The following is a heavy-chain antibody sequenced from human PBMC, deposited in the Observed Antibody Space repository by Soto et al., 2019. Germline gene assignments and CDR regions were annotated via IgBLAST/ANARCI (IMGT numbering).Heavy chain of an antibody. CDR2: ISGSGGST. CDR1: GFTFSSYA. V-gene: IGHV3-23*01. Sequence: GGSLRLSCAASGFTFSSYAMSWVRQAPGKGLEWVSAISGSGGSTYYADSVKGRFTISRDNSKNTLYLQMNSLRAEDTAVYYCAKDYYDSSGYYPSILNWFDPWGQGTLVTVSS. CDR3: AKDYYDSSGYYPSILNWFDP. D-gene: IGHD3-22*01. J-gene: IGHJ5*02.